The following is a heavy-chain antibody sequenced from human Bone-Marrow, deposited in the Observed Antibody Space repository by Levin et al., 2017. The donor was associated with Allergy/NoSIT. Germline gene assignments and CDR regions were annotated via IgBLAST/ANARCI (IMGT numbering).Heavy chain of an antibody. J-gene: IGHJ3*02. CDR1: GFTFSNAW. CDR2: IKSKTDGGTT. Sequence: PGGSLRLSCAASGFTFSNAWMSWVRQAPGKGLEWVGRIKSKTDGGTTDYAAPVKGRFTISRDDSKNTLYLQMNSLKTEDTAVYYCTTFCTVWFGELLLSAAFDIWGQGTMVTVSS. CDR3: TTFCTVWFGELLLSAAFDI. D-gene: IGHD3-10*01. V-gene: IGHV3-15*01.